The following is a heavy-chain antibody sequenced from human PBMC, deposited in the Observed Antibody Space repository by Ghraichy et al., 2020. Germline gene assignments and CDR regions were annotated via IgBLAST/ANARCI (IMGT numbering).Heavy chain of an antibody. V-gene: IGHV3-53*01. J-gene: IGHJ4*02. D-gene: IGHD3-16*01. CDR1: GFSVSYKF. CDR2: AYGGGST. CDR3: ATSTGGGYYFDS. Sequence: GGSLRLSCAASGFSVSYKFMTWVRQAPGKGLECVSLAYGGGSTYYADSVKGRFTVSRDNSKNTLYLQINSLTAEDTALYYCATSTGGGYYFDSWGQGTLVTVSS.